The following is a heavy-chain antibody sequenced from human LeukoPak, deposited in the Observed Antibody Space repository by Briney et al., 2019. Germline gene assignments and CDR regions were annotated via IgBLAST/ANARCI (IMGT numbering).Heavy chain of an antibody. CDR3: ARRAGDYSHPYDY. CDR2: IYSGGRT. J-gene: IGHJ4*02. D-gene: IGHD3-22*01. CDR1: GFTVSRNY. Sequence: GGSLRLSCAASGFTVSRNYMSWVRQAPGKGLEWVSVIYSGGRTYYADSVKGRFTISRDNAKNSLYLQMNSLRAEDTAVYYCARRAGDYSHPYDYWGQGTLVTVSS. V-gene: IGHV3-66*04.